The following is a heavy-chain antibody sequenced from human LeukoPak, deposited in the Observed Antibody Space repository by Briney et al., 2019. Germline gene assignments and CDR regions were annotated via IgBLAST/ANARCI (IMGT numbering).Heavy chain of an antibody. V-gene: IGHV3-30*02. CDR2: IRFDGSVK. CDR1: GFTFSNSG. CDR3: ARSNSYAFDY. D-gene: IGHD3-16*01. Sequence: GGSLRLSCAASGFTFSNSGMHWVRQAPGTGPEWVAFIRFDGSVKYYTDSVKGRFTISRDNSKNTLYLQMNSLRTEDTAVYYCARSNSYAFDYWGQGTLVTVSS. J-gene: IGHJ4*02.